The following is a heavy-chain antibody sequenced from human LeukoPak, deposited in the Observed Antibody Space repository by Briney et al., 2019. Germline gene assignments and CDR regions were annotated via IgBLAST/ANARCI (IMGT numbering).Heavy chain of an antibody. CDR2: INPNSGGT. D-gene: IGHD2-15*01. CDR1: GYTFTGYY. Sequence: ASVKVSCKASGYTFTGYYMHWVRQAPGQGLEWMGWINPNSGGTNYAQKFQGRVTMTRDTSISTAYMELSRLRSDDTAVYYCARDGSCSDYYYYGMDVWGQGTTVTVSS. J-gene: IGHJ6*02. CDR3: ARDGSCSDYYYYGMDV. V-gene: IGHV1-2*02.